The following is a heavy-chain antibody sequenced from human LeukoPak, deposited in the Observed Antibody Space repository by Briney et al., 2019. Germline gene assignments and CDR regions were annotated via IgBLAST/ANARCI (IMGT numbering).Heavy chain of an antibody. CDR1: GGTFSNYT. CDR2: IIPGLGII. V-gene: IGHV1-69*02. D-gene: IGHD3-22*01. Sequence: GSSVKVSCKASGGTFSNYTITWVRQAPGQGLEWMGRIIPGLGIINYAQKFQGRVTVTADKSTSTAYMELSSLRADDTAVYYCARALSDTSGYKLAYWGQGTLVTVSS. J-gene: IGHJ4*02. CDR3: ARALSDTSGYKLAY.